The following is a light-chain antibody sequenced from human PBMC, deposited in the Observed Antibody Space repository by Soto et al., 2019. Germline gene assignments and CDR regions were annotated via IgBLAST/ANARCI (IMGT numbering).Light chain of an antibody. CDR2: DAS. J-gene: IGKJ3*01. V-gene: IGKV1-5*01. Sequence: GDRVTITCRASQSISSWLAWYQQKPGKAPKLLIYDASSLESGVPSRFSGSGSGTEFTLTISSLQPDDFATYYCQQYNSPITFGAGTKVDIK. CDR3: QQYNSPIT. CDR1: QSISSW.